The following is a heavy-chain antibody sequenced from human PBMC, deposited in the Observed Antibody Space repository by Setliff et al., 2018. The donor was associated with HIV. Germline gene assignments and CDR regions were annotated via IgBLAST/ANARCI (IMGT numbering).Heavy chain of an antibody. D-gene: IGHD3-9*01. CDR1: RYSFTNYW. CDR2: IWPDDSDT. CDR3: ARGPLLDYDILTGYYHDAFDI. V-gene: IGHV5-51*01. Sequence: GESLKISCKCSRYSFTNYWVGWVRQMPANGLEWMGLIWPDDSDTIYSPSFQGQATMSADKSISTAYLQWSRLKASDTAMYYCARGPLLDYDILTGYYHDAFDIWGKGTTVTV. J-gene: IGHJ3*02.